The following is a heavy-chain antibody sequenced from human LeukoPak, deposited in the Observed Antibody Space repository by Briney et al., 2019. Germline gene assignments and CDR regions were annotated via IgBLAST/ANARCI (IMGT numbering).Heavy chain of an antibody. J-gene: IGHJ3*02. D-gene: IGHD2-21*01. Sequence: GGSLRLSCAASEFTFSTFWMSWVRQAPGKGLEWVANIKADGSAKHYVDSMEGRFSISRDNARSSLYLQMNSLRAEDTAVYYCVRDSDYQRNSGGRYAHYDALDIWGHGTMVTVSS. V-gene: IGHV3-7*01. CDR1: EFTFSTFW. CDR2: IKADGSAK. CDR3: VRDSDYQRNSGGRYAHYDALDI.